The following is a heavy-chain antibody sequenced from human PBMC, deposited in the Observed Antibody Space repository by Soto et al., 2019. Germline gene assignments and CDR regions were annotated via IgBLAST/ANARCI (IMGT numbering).Heavy chain of an antibody. CDR2: IYYSGST. Sequence: PRETLSLTCTVSGGSISSSSYYWGWIRQPPGKGLEWIGSIYYSGSTYYNPSLKSRVTISVDTSKNQFSLKLSSVTAADTAVYYCARHVAAVIPAAIDYWGQGTLVTVSS. J-gene: IGHJ4*02. V-gene: IGHV4-39*01. CDR3: ARHVAAVIPAAIDY. D-gene: IGHD2-2*01. CDR1: GGSISSSSYY.